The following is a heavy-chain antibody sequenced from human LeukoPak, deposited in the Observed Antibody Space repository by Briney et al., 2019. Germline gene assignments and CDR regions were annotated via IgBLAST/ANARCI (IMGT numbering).Heavy chain of an antibody. CDR2: IKQDGSEK. J-gene: IGHJ4*02. CDR3: ARVSAVAGMGFDY. Sequence: GGSLRLFCAASGFTFSSYWMSWVRQAPGKGLEWAANIKQDGSEKYYVDSVKGRFTISRDNAKNSLYLQMNSLRAEDTAVYYCARVSAVAGMGFDYWGQGTLVTVSS. D-gene: IGHD6-19*01. V-gene: IGHV3-7*01. CDR1: GFTFSSYW.